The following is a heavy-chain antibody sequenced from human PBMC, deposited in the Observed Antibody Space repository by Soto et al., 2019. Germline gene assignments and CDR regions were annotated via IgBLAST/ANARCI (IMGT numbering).Heavy chain of an antibody. Sequence: ASVKVSCKVSGYTFTSYAMHWVRQAPGQRLEWMGWINAGNGNTKYSQKFQGRVTITRDTSASTAYMELSSLRSEDTAVYYCARNMVRGVKHYYYGMDVWGQGTTVTVSS. CDR2: INAGNGNT. CDR3: ARNMVRGVKHYYYGMDV. CDR1: GYTFTSYA. V-gene: IGHV1-3*01. D-gene: IGHD3-10*01. J-gene: IGHJ6*02.